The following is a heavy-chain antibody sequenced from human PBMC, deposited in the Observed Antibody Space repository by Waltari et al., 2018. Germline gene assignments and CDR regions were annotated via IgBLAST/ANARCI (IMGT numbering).Heavy chain of an antibody. CDR1: GFTFSSYW. Sequence: EVQLVESGGGLVQPGGSLRLSCVASGFTFSSYWMHWVRQAPGKGLGWVSSINNDGPSKSCADSVKGRFTISRENAKNTLYLQMNSLRAEDTAVYYCTRAGYYRFDYWGQGTLATVSS. CDR2: INNDGPSK. D-gene: IGHD3-9*01. CDR3: TRAGYYRFDY. V-gene: IGHV3-74*01. J-gene: IGHJ4*02.